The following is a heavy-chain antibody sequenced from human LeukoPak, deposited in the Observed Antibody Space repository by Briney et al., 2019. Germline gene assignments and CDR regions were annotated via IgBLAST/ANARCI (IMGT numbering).Heavy chain of an antibody. Sequence: ASVKVSCKVFGYNVNELPMNWVRQAPGKGLEWMGGFDPEDGETIYAQKFQGRVTMTTDTSTSTAYMELRSLRSDDTAVYYCAREGYYDSSGYYYEPYYFDYWGQGTLVTVSS. J-gene: IGHJ4*02. CDR2: FDPEDGET. CDR3: AREGYYDSSGYYYEPYYFDY. V-gene: IGHV1-24*01. CDR1: GYNVNELP. D-gene: IGHD3-22*01.